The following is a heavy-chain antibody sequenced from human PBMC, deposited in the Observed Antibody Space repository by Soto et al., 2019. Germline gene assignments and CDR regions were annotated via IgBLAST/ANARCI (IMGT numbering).Heavy chain of an antibody. Sequence: QVQLVESGGGVVQPGRSLRLSCAASGFTFSSYAMHWVRQAPGKGLEWVAVISYDGSNKYYADFVKGRFTISRDNSKNTLYLQMSSLRDEDTAVYYCAKANNGYYFDYWGQGTLVTVSS. CDR3: AKANNGYYFDY. CDR1: GFTFSSYA. CDR2: ISYDGSNK. D-gene: IGHD2-8*01. V-gene: IGHV3-30-3*01. J-gene: IGHJ4*02.